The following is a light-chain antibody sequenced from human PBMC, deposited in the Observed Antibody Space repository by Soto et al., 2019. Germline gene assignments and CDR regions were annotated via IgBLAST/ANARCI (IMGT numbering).Light chain of an antibody. J-gene: IGKJ1*01. CDR2: AAY. CDR3: QQLNTYPLT. CDR1: QGISTY. Sequence: DIQLTQSPAFLSASVGDRVTITCRASQGISTYLAWYQQKPWKAPTLLIYAAYTLQSGVPSRFSGSGSGTEVTLTISSLQPEDFATYYFQQLNTYPLTFGQGTKVEIK. V-gene: IGKV1-9*01.